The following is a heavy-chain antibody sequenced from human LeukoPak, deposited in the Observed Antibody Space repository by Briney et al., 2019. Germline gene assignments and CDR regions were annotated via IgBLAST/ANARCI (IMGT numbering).Heavy chain of an antibody. Sequence: PSETLSLTCTVSGGSISSSSYYWGWIRQPPGKGLEWIGSIYYSGSTYYNPSLKSRVTISVDTSKNQFSLKLSSVTAADTAVYYCARRDSSGYYAHYSDYWGQGTLVTVSS. CDR1: GGSISSSSYY. CDR2: IYYSGST. J-gene: IGHJ4*02. V-gene: IGHV4-39*01. D-gene: IGHD3-22*01. CDR3: ARRDSSGYYAHYSDY.